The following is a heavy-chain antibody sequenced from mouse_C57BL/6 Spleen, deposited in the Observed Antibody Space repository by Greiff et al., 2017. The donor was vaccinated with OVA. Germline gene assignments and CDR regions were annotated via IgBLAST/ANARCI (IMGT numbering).Heavy chain of an antibody. CDR3: AREDDYDWYFDV. D-gene: IGHD2-4*01. CDR2: ISYDGSN. V-gene: IGHV3-6*01. J-gene: IGHJ1*03. CDR1: GYSITSGYY. Sequence: EVQLVESGPGLVKPSQSLSLTCSVTGYSITSGYYWNWIRQFPGNKLEWMGYISYDGSNNYNPSLKNRISITRDTTKNQFFLTLNSVTTEDTATYYCAREDDYDWYFDVWGTGTTVTVSA.